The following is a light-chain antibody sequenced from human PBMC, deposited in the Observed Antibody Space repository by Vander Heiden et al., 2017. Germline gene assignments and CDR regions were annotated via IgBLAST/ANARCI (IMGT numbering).Light chain of an antibody. CDR3: QQRSNWPYT. CDR2: DAS. CDR1: QSVCSY. J-gene: IGKJ2*01. Sequence: EILLTQSPAPLSLSPGESATLSCWARQSVCSYLAWYQQKPGQAPRLLIYDASNRATGIPARFSGSGSGTDFTLTISSLEPEDFAVYYCQQRSNWPYTFGQGTKLEIK. V-gene: IGKV3-11*01.